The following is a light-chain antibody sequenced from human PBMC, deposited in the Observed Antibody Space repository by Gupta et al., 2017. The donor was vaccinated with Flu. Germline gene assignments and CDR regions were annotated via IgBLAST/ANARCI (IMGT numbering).Light chain of an antibody. CDR2: QDN. V-gene: IGLV3-1*01. Sequence: AGQTASINCSGDKLGNKCASWYQQKPGQSPVLVIHQDNKRPSGIPERFSGSNSGNTATLTISGTQSMDEADYYCQAWDTTTGVFGGGTKLTVL. J-gene: IGLJ2*01. CDR1: KLGNKC. CDR3: QAWDTTTGV.